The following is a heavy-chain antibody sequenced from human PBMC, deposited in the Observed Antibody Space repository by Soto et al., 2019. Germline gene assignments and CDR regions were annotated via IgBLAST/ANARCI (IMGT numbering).Heavy chain of an antibody. V-gene: IGHV1-2*04. J-gene: IGHJ6*02. D-gene: IGHD2-21*02. CDR2: INPNSGGT. CDR1: GYTFTGYY. Sequence: ASVKVSCKASGYTFTGYYMHWVRQAPGQGLEWMGWINPNSGGTNYAQKFQGWVTMTRDTSISTAYMELSRLRSDDTAVYYCARDGVTAQYYYYYYGMDVWGQGTTVTVSS. CDR3: ARDGVTAQYYYYYYGMDV.